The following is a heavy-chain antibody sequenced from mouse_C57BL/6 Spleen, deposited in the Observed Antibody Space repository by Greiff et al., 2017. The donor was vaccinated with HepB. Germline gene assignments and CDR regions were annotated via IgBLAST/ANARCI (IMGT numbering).Heavy chain of an antibody. J-gene: IGHJ3*01. CDR3: ARGRNDDDDEAGFAY. Sequence: QVPLPPSGAELARPGASVPLSCQASGYTFPSYGIRWVQQRTGQGLAWIGEIYPRSGTTSYNEKFKGKATLTADKSSSTAYMELRSLTSEDSAVYCCARGRNDDDDEAGFAYGGQGTLVTVAA. V-gene: IGHV1-81*01. CDR1: GYTFPSYG. CDR2: IYPRSGTT. D-gene: IGHD2-4*01.